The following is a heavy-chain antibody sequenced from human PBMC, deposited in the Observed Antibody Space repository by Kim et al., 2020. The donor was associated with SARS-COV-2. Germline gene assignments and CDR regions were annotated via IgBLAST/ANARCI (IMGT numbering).Heavy chain of an antibody. V-gene: IGHV1-69*04. J-gene: IGHJ4*02. D-gene: IGHD1-26*01. CDR3: ARDRRREMAFDY. Sequence: NYAQKFQGRVTITADKSTSTAYMELSSLRSEDTAVYYCARDRRREMAFDYWGQGTLVTVSS.